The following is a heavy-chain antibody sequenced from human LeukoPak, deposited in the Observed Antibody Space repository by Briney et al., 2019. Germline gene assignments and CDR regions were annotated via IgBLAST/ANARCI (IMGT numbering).Heavy chain of an antibody. V-gene: IGHV6-1*01. D-gene: IGHD3-3*01. CDR2: TYYRSTWYN. J-gene: IGHJ4*02. Sequence: SQTLSLTCAISGDSFSSNSVTWNWIRQSPSRGLEWLGRTYYRSTWYNDYAVSVRGRITVNPDTSKNQFSLHLNSVTPEDTAVYYCARETSFRYYDFWSGWDYWGQGTLVTVSS. CDR1: GDSFSSNSVT. CDR3: ARETSFRYYDFWSGWDY.